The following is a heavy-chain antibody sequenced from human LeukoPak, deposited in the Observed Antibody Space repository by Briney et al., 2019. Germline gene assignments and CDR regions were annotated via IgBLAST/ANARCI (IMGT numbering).Heavy chain of an antibody. CDR2: IYYSGST. CDR1: GGSISSYY. D-gene: IGHD3-10*01. CDR3: AREWGFSITMVRGVISGHFDY. J-gene: IGHJ4*02. Sequence: SETLSLTCTVSGGSISSYYWSWIRQPPGKGLEWIGYIYYSGSTNYNPSLKSRVTISVDTSKDQFSLKLSSVTAADTAVYYCAREWGFSITMVRGVISGHFDYWGQGTLVTVSS. V-gene: IGHV4-59*01.